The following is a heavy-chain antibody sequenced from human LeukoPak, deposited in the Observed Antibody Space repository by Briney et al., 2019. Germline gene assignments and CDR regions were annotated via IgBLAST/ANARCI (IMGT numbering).Heavy chain of an antibody. J-gene: IGHJ5*02. CDR3: ARGGGCSGGSCYSRTWFDP. D-gene: IGHD2-15*01. CDR1: GGTFSSYA. Sequence: SLKVSCKASGGTFSSYAISWVRQAPGQGLEWMGGIIPIFGTANYAQKFQGRVTITADKSTSTAYMELSSLRSEDTAVYYCARGGGCSGGSCYSRTWFDPWGQGTLVTVSS. CDR2: IIPIFGTA. V-gene: IGHV1-69*06.